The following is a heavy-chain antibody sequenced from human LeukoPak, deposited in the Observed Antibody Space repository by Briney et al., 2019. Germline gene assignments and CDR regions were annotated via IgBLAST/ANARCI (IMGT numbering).Heavy chain of an antibody. V-gene: IGHV4-34*01. Sequence: SETLPLTCAVYGGSFSGYYWSWIRQPPGKGLEWIGEINHSGSTNYNPSLKSRVTISVDTSKNQFSLKLSSVTAADTAVYYCARARRIAAAGTLRHWFDPWGQGTLVTVSS. D-gene: IGHD6-13*01. CDR1: GGSFSGYY. CDR2: INHSGST. J-gene: IGHJ5*02. CDR3: ARARRIAAAGTLRHWFDP.